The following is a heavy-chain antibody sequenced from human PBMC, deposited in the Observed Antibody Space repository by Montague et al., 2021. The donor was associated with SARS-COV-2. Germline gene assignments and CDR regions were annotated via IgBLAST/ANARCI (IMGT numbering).Heavy chain of an antibody. CDR2: IWYDGSNK. CDR1: GFTSSSYG. Sequence: SLRLSCAASGFTSSSYGMHWVRQAPGKGLEWAAGIWYDGSNKYYADSVKGRFTISRDNSKNTLYLQMNSLRAEDTAVYYCARDRYYCGSVSLDAFDIWGQGTMVTVSS. CDR3: ARDRYYCGSVSLDAFDI. D-gene: IGHD3-10*01. V-gene: IGHV3-33*01. J-gene: IGHJ3*02.